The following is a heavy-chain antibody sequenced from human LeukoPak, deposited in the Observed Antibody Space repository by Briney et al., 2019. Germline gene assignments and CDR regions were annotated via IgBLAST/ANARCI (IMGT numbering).Heavy chain of an antibody. J-gene: IGHJ4*02. CDR2: INPTGGST. V-gene: IGHV1-46*01. Sequence: XVSCKASGYTFPXYFMHWVRQAPGQGLEWMGTINPTGGSTTYAQKFQGRVTITRDTSTSTVYMELSSLRSDDTAVYYCARTAARRFDYWGQGTLVTVSS. CDR3: ARTAARRFDY. D-gene: IGHD6-6*01. CDR1: GYTFPXYF.